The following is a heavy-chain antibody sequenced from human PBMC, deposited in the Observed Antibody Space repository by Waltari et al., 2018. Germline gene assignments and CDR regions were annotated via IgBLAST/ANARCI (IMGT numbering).Heavy chain of an antibody. Sequence: QVQLVESGGGVVQPGRYLRLSCAASGFTFSSYGLHWVRPAPGKGRKGVEWVAVISYEGSNKYYADSVKGRFTISRDNSKNTLYLQMNSLRAEDTAVYYCAKDLLPLITMIVVAVDYWGQGTLVTVSS. V-gene: IGHV3-30*18. CDR2: ISYEGSNK. CDR3: AKDLLPLITMIVVAVDY. CDR1: GFTFSSYG. J-gene: IGHJ4*02. D-gene: IGHD3-22*01.